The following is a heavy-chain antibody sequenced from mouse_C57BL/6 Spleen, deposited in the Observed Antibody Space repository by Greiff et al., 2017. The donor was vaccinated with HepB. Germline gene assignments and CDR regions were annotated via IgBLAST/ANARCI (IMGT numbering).Heavy chain of an antibody. CDR1: GFTFSDYY. D-gene: IGHD3-1*01. V-gene: IGHV5-12*01. CDR2: ISNGGGST. J-gene: IGHJ1*03. Sequence: DVKLVESGGGLVQPGGSLKLSCAASGFTFSDYYMYWVRQTPEKRLEWVAYISNGGGSTYYPDTVKGRFTISRDNAKNTLYLQMSRLKSEDTAMYYCARLGDEGYFDVWGTGTTVTVSS. CDR3: ARLGDEGYFDV.